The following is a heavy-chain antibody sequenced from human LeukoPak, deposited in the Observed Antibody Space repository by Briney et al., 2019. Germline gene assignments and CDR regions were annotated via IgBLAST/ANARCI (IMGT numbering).Heavy chain of an antibody. CDR1: GFTFTSSA. J-gene: IGHJ6*02. D-gene: IGHD3-10*01. CDR3: AAEPITMVRGVIQPYYYYGMDV. V-gene: IGHV1-58*02. Sequence: GTSAKVSCKASGFTFTSSAMQWVRQARGQRLEWIGWIVVGSGNTNYAQEFQERVTITRDMSTSTAYMELSSLRSEDTAVYYCAAEPITMVRGVIQPYYYYGMDVWGQGTTVTVSS. CDR2: IVVGSGNT.